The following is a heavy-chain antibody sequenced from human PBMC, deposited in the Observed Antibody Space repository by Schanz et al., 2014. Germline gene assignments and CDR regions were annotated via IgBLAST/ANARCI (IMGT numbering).Heavy chain of an antibody. CDR3: ARDLLVSHYDFWSGNDY. CDR1: GFTFSRYA. CDR2: ISGSGGST. J-gene: IGHJ4*02. D-gene: IGHD3-3*01. Sequence: EVQLVQSGGGLVQPGGSLRLSCAASGFTFSRYAMHWVRQAPGKGLEWVSAISGSGGSTYYADSVKGRFTISRDNSKNTLYLQMNSLRADDTAVYYCARDLLVSHYDFWSGNDYWGQGTLVTVSS. V-gene: IGHV3-23*04.